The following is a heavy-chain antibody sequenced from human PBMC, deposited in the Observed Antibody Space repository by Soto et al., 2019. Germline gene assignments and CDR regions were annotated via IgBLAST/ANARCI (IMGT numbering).Heavy chain of an antibody. CDR3: AKDPEHYDSSGPEAFDI. Sequence: XVFLRLSFAASGFTVSSYAMSWVRQAPGKGLEWVSAISGSVGSTYYADSVKGRFTISRDNSKNTLYLQMNSLRAEDTAVYYCAKDPEHYDSSGPEAFDIWGQGTMVTVSS. CDR1: GFTVSSYA. D-gene: IGHD3-22*01. V-gene: IGHV3-23*01. J-gene: IGHJ3*02. CDR2: ISGSVGST.